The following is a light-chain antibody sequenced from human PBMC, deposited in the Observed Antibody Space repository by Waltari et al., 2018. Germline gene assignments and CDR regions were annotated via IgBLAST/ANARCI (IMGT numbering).Light chain of an antibody. CDR2: EVN. CDR1: GRDVGRYNL. J-gene: IGLJ2*01. V-gene: IGLV2-23*02. CDR3: CSFATNSIVI. Sequence: QSALTQPASVSGSPGQSITISCSGTGRDVGRYNLVSWYQQHPGKAPKLIIYEVNMRPSGVSDRFSGSKSGVTASLTISGLQAEDEAVYFCCSFATNSIVIFGGGTKLTVL.